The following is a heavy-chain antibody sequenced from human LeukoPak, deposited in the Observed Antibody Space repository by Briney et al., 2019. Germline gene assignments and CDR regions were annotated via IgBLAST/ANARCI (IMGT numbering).Heavy chain of an antibody. CDR3: AKTRPLDSSSWSHGDY. Sequence: GGSLRLSCAASGFTFSSYSMNWVRQAPGKGLEWVSAISGSGDSTYYGDSMKGRFTISGDNSKNTLYLQMNSLRAEDTAVYYCAKTRPLDSSSWSHGDYWGQGTLVTVSS. V-gene: IGHV3-23*01. D-gene: IGHD6-13*01. J-gene: IGHJ4*02. CDR2: ISGSGDST. CDR1: GFTFSSYS.